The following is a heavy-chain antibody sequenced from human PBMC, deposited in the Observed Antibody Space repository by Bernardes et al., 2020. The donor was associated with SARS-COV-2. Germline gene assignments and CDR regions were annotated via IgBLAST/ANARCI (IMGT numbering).Heavy chain of an antibody. V-gene: IGHV3-66*01. CDR1: GLTVSDNY. CDR2: MYSGGST. J-gene: IGHJ3*02. D-gene: IGHD3-22*01. CDR3: ARDDPFDDSSGYFHDAFDI. Sequence: GGSLRLSCAASGLTVSDNYMTWVRQAPGKGLEWVALMYSGGSTYYADSVKGRFTISRDNAKNSLYLQMNSLRAEDTAVYYCARDDPFDDSSGYFHDAFDIWGQGTMVTVSS.